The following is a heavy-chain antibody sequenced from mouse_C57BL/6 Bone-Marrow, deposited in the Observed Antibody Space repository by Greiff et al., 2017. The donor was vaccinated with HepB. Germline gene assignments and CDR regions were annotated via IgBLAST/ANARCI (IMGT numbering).Heavy chain of an antibody. CDR2: IWSGGST. J-gene: IGHJ3*01. CDR3: ASIAY. Sequence: VKLMESGPGLVQPSQSLSITCAVSGFSLTSYGVHWVRQSPGKGLEWLGVIWSGGSTDYNAAFISRLSISKDNSKSQVFFKMNSLQADDTAIYYCASIAYWGQGTLVTVSA. CDR1: GFSLTSYG. V-gene: IGHV2-2*01.